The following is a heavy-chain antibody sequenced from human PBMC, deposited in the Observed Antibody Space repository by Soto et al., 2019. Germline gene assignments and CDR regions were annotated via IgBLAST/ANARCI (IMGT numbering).Heavy chain of an antibody. CDR3: AREGCSSTSCYQPYYYYGMDV. CDR2: IYYSGST. Sequence: SETLSLTCAVSGGSISSYYWSWIRQPPGKGLEWIGYIYYSGSTNYNASLKSRGTISVDTSKNQFSLKLSSVTAADTAVYYCAREGCSSTSCYQPYYYYGMDVWGQGTTVTVSS. V-gene: IGHV4-59*01. D-gene: IGHD2-2*01. J-gene: IGHJ6*02. CDR1: GGSISSYY.